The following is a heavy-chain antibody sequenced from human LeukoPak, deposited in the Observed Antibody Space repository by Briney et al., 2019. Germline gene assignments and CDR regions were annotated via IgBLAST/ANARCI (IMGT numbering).Heavy chain of an antibody. J-gene: IGHJ4*02. V-gene: IGHV4-34*01. CDR2: INHSGST. Sequence: SETLSLTCAVYGVSFSGYSWHWIRQPPGKGLEWIGEINHSGSTNYNPSLKSRVTLSLDTRKKQFHLKLSSVTAADTAVYYCARGGRPAYNIGLHYWGQETLLTVSS. CDR3: ARGGRPAYNIGLHY. D-gene: IGHD1-1*01. CDR1: GVSFSGYS.